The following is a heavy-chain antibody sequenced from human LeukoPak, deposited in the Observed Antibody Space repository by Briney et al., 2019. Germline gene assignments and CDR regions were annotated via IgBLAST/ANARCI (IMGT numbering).Heavy chain of an antibody. Sequence: GGSLRLSCAVSGFTVSSNYMTWVRQAPGNGLEWVSVIYSGGSTYYTDSVKGRFTISRDNSKNTLYLQMNSLRAEDTAVYYCARVWYSSRWYYYMDVWGNGTTVTVSS. CDR1: GFTVSSNY. CDR3: ARVWYSSRWYYYMDV. D-gene: IGHD6-19*01. V-gene: IGHV3-53*01. J-gene: IGHJ6*03. CDR2: IYSGGST.